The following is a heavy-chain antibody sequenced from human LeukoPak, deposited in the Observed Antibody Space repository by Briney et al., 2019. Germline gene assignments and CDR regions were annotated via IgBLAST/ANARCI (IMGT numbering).Heavy chain of an antibody. CDR2: ISGSGGST. J-gene: IGHJ4*02. D-gene: IGHD6-19*01. V-gene: IGHV3-23*01. CDR3: AKLAIAVAEGELDFDY. Sequence: GGSLRLSCAASGFTFSSYGMHWVRQAPGKGLEWVSAISGSGGSTYYADSVKGRFTISRDNSKNTLYLQMNSLRAEDTAVYYCAKLAIAVAEGELDFDYWGQGTLVTVSS. CDR1: GFTFSSYG.